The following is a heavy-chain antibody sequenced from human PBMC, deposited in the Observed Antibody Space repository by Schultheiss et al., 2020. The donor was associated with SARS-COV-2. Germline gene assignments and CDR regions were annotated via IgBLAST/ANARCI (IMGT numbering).Heavy chain of an antibody. CDR3: ARARRPYCGGDCYSMEAFDI. V-gene: IGHV1-2*02. D-gene: IGHD2-21*01. CDR1: GGTFSSYS. J-gene: IGHJ3*02. CDR2: INPNSGGT. Sequence: ASVKVSCKASGGTFSSYSISWVRQAPGQGLEWMGWINPNSGGTNYAQKFQGRVSMTRDTSISTAYMELSRLRSDDTAVYYCARARRPYCGGDCYSMEAFDIWGQGTMVTVSS.